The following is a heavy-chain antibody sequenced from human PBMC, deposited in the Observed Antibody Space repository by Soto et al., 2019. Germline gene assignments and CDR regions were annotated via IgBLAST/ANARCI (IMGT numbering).Heavy chain of an antibody. CDR2: IWYDGSNK. CDR1: GFSFSNYA. J-gene: IGHJ4*02. Sequence: QVQLVESGGGVVQPGKSLRLSCAASGFSFSNYAMHWVRQAPGKGLEWVAVIWYDGSNKYYADSVKGRFTISKDNSQTTVYLQMNSLRAEDTAVYYCTRDPYGGSRYDCDSGGQGTLVTVSS. V-gene: IGHV3-33*01. CDR3: TRDPYGGSRYDCDS. D-gene: IGHD1-26*01.